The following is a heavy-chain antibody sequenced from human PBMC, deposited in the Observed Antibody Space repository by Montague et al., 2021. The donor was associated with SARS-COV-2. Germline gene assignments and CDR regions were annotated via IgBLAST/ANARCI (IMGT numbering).Heavy chain of an antibody. J-gene: IGHJ4*02. CDR2: ISFDGSSK. CDR3: ARGRQWLVLGQVDY. CDR1: GFTFSSHP. D-gene: IGHD3-22*01. Sequence: SLRLSCPASGFTFSSHPMHWVRQAPGNGLEWVAVISFDGSSKYYVDSMKGRLTISRDNSKNTLFLQMNSLRVEDTAVYYCARGRQWLVLGQVDYWGQGTLVTVSS. V-gene: IGHV3-30*04.